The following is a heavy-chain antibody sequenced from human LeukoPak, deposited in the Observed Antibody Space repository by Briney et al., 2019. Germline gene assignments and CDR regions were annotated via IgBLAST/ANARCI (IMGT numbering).Heavy chain of an antibody. CDR3: ARDRYSSSLYYYYGMDV. CDR1: GYTFTSYG. J-gene: IGHJ6*02. Sequence: ASVKVSCKASGYTFTSYGISWVRQAPGQGLEWMGWISAYNGNTNYAQKLQGRVTMTTDTSTSTAYMEVRSLRSDDTAVYYCARDRYSSSLYYYYGMDVWGQGTTVTASS. V-gene: IGHV1-18*01. CDR2: ISAYNGNT. D-gene: IGHD6-13*01.